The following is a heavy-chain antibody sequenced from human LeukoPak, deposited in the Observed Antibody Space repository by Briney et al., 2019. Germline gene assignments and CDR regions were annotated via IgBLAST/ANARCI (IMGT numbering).Heavy chain of an antibody. D-gene: IGHD6-13*01. CDR1: GFAFSSYG. CDR3: AKTSGSSWYNPHWFDP. Sequence: GGSLRLSCAASGFAFSSYGMHWVRQAPGKGLEWVAVISYDGSNKYYADSVKGRFTISRDNSKNRLYLQMNSLRAEDTAVYYCAKTSGSSWYNPHWFDPWGQGTLVTVSS. V-gene: IGHV3-30*18. CDR2: ISYDGSNK. J-gene: IGHJ5*02.